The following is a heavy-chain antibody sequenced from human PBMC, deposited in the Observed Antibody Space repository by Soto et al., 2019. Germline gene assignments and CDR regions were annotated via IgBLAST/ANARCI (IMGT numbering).Heavy chain of an antibody. J-gene: IGHJ6*02. Sequence: EVQLLESGGGLVQPGGSLRLSCAASGFTLSSYGMSWARQAPGKGLEWVSGISGSGGGTYYADSVKGRFTISRDNSKNTRYLQMNSLRAEDTAVYYCARGTTGMDVWGQGTTVTVSS. CDR1: GFTLSSYG. CDR2: ISGSGGGT. CDR3: ARGTTGMDV. V-gene: IGHV3-23*01. D-gene: IGHD1-1*01.